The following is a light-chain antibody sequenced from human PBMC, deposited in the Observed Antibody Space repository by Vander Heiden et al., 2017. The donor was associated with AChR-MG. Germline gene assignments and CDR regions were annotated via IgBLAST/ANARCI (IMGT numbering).Light chain of an antibody. CDR2: GKN. V-gene: IGLV3-19*01. CDR1: SLRSYY. J-gene: IGLJ3*02. CDR3: NSWDSSGYLRV. Sequence: SSELTQDPAVSVALGQTVRITCQGDSLRSYYASWYQQKPGQAPVLVIYGKNNRPSGIPDRFSGSSSGNTASLTITGAQAEDEADYYCNSWDSSGYLRVFGGGTKLTVL.